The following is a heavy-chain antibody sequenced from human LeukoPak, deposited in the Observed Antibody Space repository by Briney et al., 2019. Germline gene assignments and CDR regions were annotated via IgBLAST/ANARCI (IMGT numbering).Heavy chain of an antibody. CDR1: GYSFSTYA. J-gene: IGHJ4*02. V-gene: IGHV3-33*01. CDR2: IWHDASHT. CDR3: AREIFGSGSYPDY. D-gene: IGHD3-10*01. Sequence: PGGSLRLSCAASGYSFSTYAMHWVRQAPGKRLEWVALIWHDASHTFYTDSVKGRFTISRDNSKNTVYLQRTSLGGEDTAVYYCAREIFGSGSYPDYWGQGNLVTVSS.